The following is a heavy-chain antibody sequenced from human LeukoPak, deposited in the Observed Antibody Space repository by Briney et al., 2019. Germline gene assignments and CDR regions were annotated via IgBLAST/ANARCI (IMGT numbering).Heavy chain of an antibody. Sequence: PSETLSLTCTVSGGSISSYYWSWIRQPPGKGLEWIGYIYYSGSTNYNPSLKSRVTISVDTSKNQFSLKLSSVTAADTAVYYCARASTYSSSWAFDYWGQGTLVTVSS. D-gene: IGHD6-13*01. J-gene: IGHJ4*02. V-gene: IGHV4-59*01. CDR2: IYYSGST. CDR3: ARASTYSSSWAFDY. CDR1: GGSISSYY.